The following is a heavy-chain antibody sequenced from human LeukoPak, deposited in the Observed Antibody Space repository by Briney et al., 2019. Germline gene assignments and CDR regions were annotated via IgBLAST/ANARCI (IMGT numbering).Heavy chain of an antibody. D-gene: IGHD3-10*01. CDR2: IRYDGSNK. V-gene: IGHV3-30*02. CDR1: GFTFSSYG. Sequence: GGSLRLPCAASGFTFSSYGMHWVRQAPGKGLEWVAFIRYDGSNKYYADSVKGRFTISRDNSKNTLYLQMNSLRAEDTAVYYCAKVRTYYYGSGSYSSYYFDYWGQGTLVTVSS. J-gene: IGHJ4*02. CDR3: AKVRTYYYGSGSYSSYYFDY.